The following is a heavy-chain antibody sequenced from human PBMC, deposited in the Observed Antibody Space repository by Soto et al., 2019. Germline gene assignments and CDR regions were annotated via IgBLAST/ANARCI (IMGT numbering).Heavy chain of an antibody. CDR1: GFAFSNSW. J-gene: IGHJ4*02. D-gene: IGHD6-19*01. V-gene: IGHV3-7*03. Sequence: GGSLRLSCAASGFAFSNSWMSWVRQAPGKGLEWVANMKEDGTEIWYMDSVKGRFTISRDNAKNSLYLQMNSLRAEDTAVYYCARDRYSTAWIDGYWGQGTLVTVSS. CDR2: MKEDGTEI. CDR3: ARDRYSTAWIDGY.